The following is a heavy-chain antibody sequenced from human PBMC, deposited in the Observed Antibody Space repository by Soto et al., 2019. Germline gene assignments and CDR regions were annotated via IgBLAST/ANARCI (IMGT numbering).Heavy chain of an antibody. CDR2: IYYSGST. CDR3: ARLRGERIAAVDY. V-gene: IGHV4-39*01. CDR1: GGSISSSSYY. D-gene: IGHD6-13*01. Sequence: SETLSLTCTVSGGSISSSSYYRGWIRQPPGKGLEWIGSIYYSGSTYYNPSLKSRVTISVDTSKNQFSLKLSSVTAADTAVYYCARLRGERIAAVDYWGQGTLVTVSS. J-gene: IGHJ4*02.